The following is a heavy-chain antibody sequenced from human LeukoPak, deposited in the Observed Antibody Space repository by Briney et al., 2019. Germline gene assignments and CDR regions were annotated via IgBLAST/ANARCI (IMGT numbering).Heavy chain of an antibody. J-gene: IGHJ6*02. V-gene: IGHV3-74*01. D-gene: IGHD4-17*01. CDR1: GFTFSSYW. Sequence: GGSLRLSCAASGFTFSSYWMHWVRQAPGKGLVWVSRINSDGSSTSYADSVKGRFTISRDNAKNTLYLQMNSLRLEDTAVYYCARESAVTLADYGFDVWGQGTTAIVSS. CDR2: INSDGSST. CDR3: ARESAVTLADYGFDV.